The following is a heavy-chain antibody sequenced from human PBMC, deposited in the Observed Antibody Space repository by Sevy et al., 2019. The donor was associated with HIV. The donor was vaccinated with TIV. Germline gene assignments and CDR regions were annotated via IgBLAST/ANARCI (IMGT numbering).Heavy chain of an antibody. D-gene: IGHD1-26*01. V-gene: IGHV4-59*08. J-gene: IGHJ4*02. Sequence: SETLSLTCTVSGGSITSLYWNWIRQPPGKGLEWIANIYYNGHTNYNPSLQSRVTLSLDTSKNQFSLRLSSVTAADTAMYYCAGENAWGRGYSWGQGTLVTVSS. CDR3: AGENAWGRGYS. CDR2: IYYNGHT. CDR1: GGSITSLY.